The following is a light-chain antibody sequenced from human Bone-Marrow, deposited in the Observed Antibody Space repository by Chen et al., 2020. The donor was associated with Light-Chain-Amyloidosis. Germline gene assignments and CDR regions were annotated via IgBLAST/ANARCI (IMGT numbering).Light chain of an antibody. CDR2: DDR. J-gene: IGLJ3*02. Sequence: SYVLTQPSSVSVAPGQTATIACGGNNIGTTSVHWYQQTPGQAPLLVVYDDRDRPSGIPVRLSASNSGNTATLTISMVEAGDEADYYCQVWDRSSDRPVFGGGTKLTVL. CDR1: NIGTTS. V-gene: IGLV3-21*02. CDR3: QVWDRSSDRPV.